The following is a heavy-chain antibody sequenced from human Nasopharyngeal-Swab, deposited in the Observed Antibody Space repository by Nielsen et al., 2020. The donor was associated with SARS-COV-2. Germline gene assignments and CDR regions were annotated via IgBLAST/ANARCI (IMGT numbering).Heavy chain of an antibody. D-gene: IGHD6-6*01. CDR3: ARGPKQLGSIDY. CDR1: GFTFSSYG. V-gene: IGHV3-30*02. Sequence: GGSLRLSCAASGFTFSSYGMHWVRQAPGKGLEWVAFIRYDGSNKYYADSVKGRFTISRDNSKNTLYLQMNSLRAEDTAVYYCARGPKQLGSIDYWGQGTLVTVSS. J-gene: IGHJ4*02. CDR2: IRYDGSNK.